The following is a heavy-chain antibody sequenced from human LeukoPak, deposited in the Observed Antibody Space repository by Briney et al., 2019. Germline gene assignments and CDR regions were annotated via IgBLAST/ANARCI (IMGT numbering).Heavy chain of an antibody. J-gene: IGHJ6*03. CDR2: ISSSSSYI. CDR1: GFTFSSYS. Sequence: GGSLRLSCAASGFTFSSYSMNWVRQAPGKGLEWVSSISSSSSYIYYADSVKGRFTISRDNAKNSLYLQMNSLRAEDTAVYYCAKDQYLPGRMDVWGKGTTVTISS. CDR3: AKDQYLPGRMDV. D-gene: IGHD2-2*01. V-gene: IGHV3-21*06.